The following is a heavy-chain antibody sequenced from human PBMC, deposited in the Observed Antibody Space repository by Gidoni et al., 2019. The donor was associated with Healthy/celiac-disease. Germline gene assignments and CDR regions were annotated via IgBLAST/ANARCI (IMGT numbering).Heavy chain of an antibody. D-gene: IGHD2-21*02. Sequence: QVQLVESGGGVVQPGRSLRLSCAASGFTFSSYGMHWVRQAPGKGLEWVAVIWYDGSNKYYADSVKGRFTISRDNSKNTLYLQMNSLRAEDTAVYYCARDGLSGGGGDGFDYWGQGTLVTVSS. J-gene: IGHJ4*02. CDR2: IWYDGSNK. V-gene: IGHV3-33*01. CDR3: ARDGLSGGGGDGFDY. CDR1: GFTFSSYG.